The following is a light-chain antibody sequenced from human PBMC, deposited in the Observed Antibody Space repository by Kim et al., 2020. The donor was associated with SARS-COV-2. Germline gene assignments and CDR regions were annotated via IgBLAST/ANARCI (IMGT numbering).Light chain of an antibody. J-gene: IGKJ1*01. CDR3: QQYDAYPWT. CDR1: QAFRDH. CDR2: AAS. Sequence: DIQMTQSPSAMSASVGDRVTITCRASQAFRDHLDWFQLRPGKVPKRLIYAASNLQSGVPSRFSGSGSGTEFTLTISSLQPEDFATYYCQQYDAYPWTFGQGTKVDIK. V-gene: IGKV1-17*03.